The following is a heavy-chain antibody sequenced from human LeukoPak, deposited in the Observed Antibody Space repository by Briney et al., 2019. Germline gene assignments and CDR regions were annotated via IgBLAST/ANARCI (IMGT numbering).Heavy chain of an antibody. J-gene: IGHJ4*02. D-gene: IGHD2/OR15-2a*01. Sequence: GGSLRLSCAASGFTFSSYGMSWVRQAPGEGLVWVSRIRSDGSDTRYAESVKGRFTISRDNAKNTLYLQMNSLRAEDTAVYYCARDWFHAIDYWGQGTLVTVSS. CDR3: ARDWFHAIDY. CDR1: GFTFSSYG. V-gene: IGHV3-74*01. CDR2: IRSDGSDT.